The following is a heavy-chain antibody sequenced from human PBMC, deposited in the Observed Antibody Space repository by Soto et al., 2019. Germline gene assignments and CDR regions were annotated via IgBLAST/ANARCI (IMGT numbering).Heavy chain of an antibody. CDR3: AMYSSSWYGIDY. CDR1: GFTVNSNY. CDR2: ISGSGGGT. Sequence: PGGSLRLSCAASGFTVNSNYMSWVRQAPGKGLEWVSGISGSGGGTYYADSVKGRFTISRDNAKNSLYLQMNSLRAEDTAVYYCAMYSSSWYGIDYWGQGTLVTVSS. D-gene: IGHD6-13*01. J-gene: IGHJ4*02. V-gene: IGHV3-11*01.